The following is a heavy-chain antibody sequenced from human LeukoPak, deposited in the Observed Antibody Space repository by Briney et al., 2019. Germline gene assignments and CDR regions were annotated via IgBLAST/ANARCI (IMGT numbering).Heavy chain of an antibody. V-gene: IGHV3-23*01. CDR3: VYTGPTDSSGCIRYYDY. J-gene: IGHJ4*02. CDR1: GFTLSTYA. CDR2: ISGIGVGGIT. D-gene: IGHD3-22*01. Sequence: GGSLRLSCAASGFTLSTYAVSWVRQSPGKGPEWVSGISGIGVGGITYYAHSVKGRFTISRDNSKNTVYLQMNSLRAADTAVYYCVYTGPTDSSGCIRYYDYWGQGTLVTVSS.